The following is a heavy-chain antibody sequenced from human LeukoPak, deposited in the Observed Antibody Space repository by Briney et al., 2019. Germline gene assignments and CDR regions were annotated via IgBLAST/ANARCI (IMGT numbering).Heavy chain of an antibody. CDR3: ARFYDCSGGSCYGLGWFDP. V-gene: IGHV5-51*01. Sequence: GESLKISCRGSGYIFTNSWIGWVRQMPGKGLEWMGIIYPGDSDTRYSPSFQGQVTISADKSISTAYLQWSSLKASDTAMYYCARFYDCSGGSCYGLGWFDPWGQGTLVTVSS. D-gene: IGHD2-15*01. CDR1: GYIFTNSW. J-gene: IGHJ5*02. CDR2: IYPGDSDT.